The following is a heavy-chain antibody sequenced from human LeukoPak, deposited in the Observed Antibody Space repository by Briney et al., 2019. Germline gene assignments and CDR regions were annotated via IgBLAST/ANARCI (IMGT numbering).Heavy chain of an antibody. CDR2: ISSSGSTI. CDR3: ASGYYGSGSYTFDY. J-gene: IGHJ4*02. CDR1: GFTFSDYY. D-gene: IGHD3-10*01. V-gene: IGHV3-11*01. Sequence: PGGSLRLSCAASGFTFSDYYMSWIRQAPGKGLEWVSHISSSGSTIYYADSVKGRFTISRDNAKSSLYLQMNSLRAEDTAVYYCASGYYGSGSYTFDYWGQGTLVTVSS.